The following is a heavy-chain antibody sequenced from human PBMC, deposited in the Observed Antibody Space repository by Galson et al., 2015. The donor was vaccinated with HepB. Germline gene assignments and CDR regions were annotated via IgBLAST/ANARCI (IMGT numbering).Heavy chain of an antibody. J-gene: IGHJ4*02. Sequence: SLRLSCAASGFTFSSYSMNWVRQAPGKGLEWVSSISSSSSYIYYADSVKGRFTISRDKAKNSLYLQMNSLRAEDTAVYYCARSVWLSSGYYFDYWGQGTLVTVSS. CDR3: ARSVWLSSGYYFDY. V-gene: IGHV3-21*01. CDR2: ISSSSSYI. D-gene: IGHD3-10*01. CDR1: GFTFSSYS.